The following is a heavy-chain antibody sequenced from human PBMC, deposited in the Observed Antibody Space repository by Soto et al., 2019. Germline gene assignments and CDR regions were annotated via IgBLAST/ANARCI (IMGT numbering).Heavy chain of an antibody. CDR3: ARDRLVSMDL. J-gene: IGHJ6*02. CDR2: ISYDGSRK. CDR1: GFSFSDFG. V-gene: IGHV3-33*08. Sequence: GGSLRLSCAGSGFSFSDFGIHWVRQAPGKGLEWVAGISYDGSRKHFTDFLKGRLSISRENSKNMVSLHINNVRGDDTALYYCARDRLVSMDLWGQGTRVTVSS.